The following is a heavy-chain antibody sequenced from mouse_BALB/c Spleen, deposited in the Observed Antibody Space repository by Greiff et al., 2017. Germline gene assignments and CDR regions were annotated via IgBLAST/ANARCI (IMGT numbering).Heavy chain of an antibody. Sequence: QVQLQQPGAELVKPGASVKLSCKASGYTFTSYWMHWVKQRPGQGLEWIGEINPSNGRTNYNEKFKSKATLTVDKSSSTAYMQLSSLTSEDSAVYYCARTYYGNYVAYWGQGTLVTVSA. V-gene: IGHV1S81*02. D-gene: IGHD2-10*01. CDR3: ARTYYGNYVAY. CDR1: GYTFTSYW. CDR2: INPSNGRT. J-gene: IGHJ3*01.